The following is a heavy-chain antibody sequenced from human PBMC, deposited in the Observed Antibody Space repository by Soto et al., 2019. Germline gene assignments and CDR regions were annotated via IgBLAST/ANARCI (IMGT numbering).Heavy chain of an antibody. CDR3: AKQVAPSHYFDY. CDR2: IYYSGST. V-gene: IGHV4-39*01. D-gene: IGHD5-12*01. CDR1: GGSISSSSYY. J-gene: IGHJ4*02. Sequence: PSETLSLTCTVSGGSISSSSYYWGWIRQPPGKGLEWIGSIYYSGSTYYNPSLKSRVTISVDTSKNPFSLKLSSVTAADTAVYYCAKQVAPSHYFDYWGQGTLVTVSS.